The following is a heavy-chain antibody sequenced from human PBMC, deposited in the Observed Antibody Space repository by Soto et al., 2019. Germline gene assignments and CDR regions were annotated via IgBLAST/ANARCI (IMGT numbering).Heavy chain of an antibody. CDR3: ARAPYYYDSGGYQGS. J-gene: IGHJ5*02. CDR1: GFTFSSYA. CDR2: ISSSSTYI. D-gene: IGHD3-22*01. V-gene: IGHV3-21*05. Sequence: GGFLRLSCAASGFTFSSYALNWVRQAPGKGLEWVSYISSSSTYIYYADSVEGRFTISRDNAEDSLYLQMHSLRAEDTAVYYCARAPYYYDSGGYQGSWGQGTLVTVSS.